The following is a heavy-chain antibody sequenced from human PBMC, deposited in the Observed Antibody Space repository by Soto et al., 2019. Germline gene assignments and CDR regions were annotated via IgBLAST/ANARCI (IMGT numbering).Heavy chain of an antibody. Sequence: EVQPVESGGGLVQPGGSLRLSCPASGFTFSSHSMNWVRQAPGKGLEWVSYISSGGNTMYYADSVKGRFTISRDNAKNSLFLQMISLRAEDTAVYYCARGWSSFDYWGQETLVTVSS. CDR1: GFTFSSHS. CDR3: ARGWSSFDY. CDR2: ISSGGNTM. V-gene: IGHV3-48*01. D-gene: IGHD2-15*01. J-gene: IGHJ4*02.